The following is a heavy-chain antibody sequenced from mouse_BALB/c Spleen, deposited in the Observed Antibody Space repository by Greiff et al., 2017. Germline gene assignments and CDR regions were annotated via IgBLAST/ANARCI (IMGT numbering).Heavy chain of an antibody. Sequence: DVMLVESGGGLVQPGGSLRLSCATSGFTFTDYYMSWVRQPPGKALEWLGFIRNKANGYTTEYSASVKGRFTISRDNSQSILYLQMNTLSAEDSATYYCAREGYYFDYWGQGTTLTVSS. J-gene: IGHJ2*01. CDR2: IRNKANGYTT. CDR3: AREGYYFDY. V-gene: IGHV7-3*02. CDR1: GFTFTDYY.